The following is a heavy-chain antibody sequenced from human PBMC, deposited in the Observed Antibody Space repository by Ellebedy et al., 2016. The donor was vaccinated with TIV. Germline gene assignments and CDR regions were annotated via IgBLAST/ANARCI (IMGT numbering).Heavy chain of an antibody. V-gene: IGHV1-46*01. J-gene: IGHJ5*02. Sequence: AASVKVSCKASGYNFTSYYMHWVRQAPGQGLEWMGTINPRGGKMNYAEKFQGRVTLTRDTSTTTVHMELNSLKSEDTAIYYFARESRLGSSWSFEWFDPWGQGTLVTVSS. CDR2: INPRGGKM. CDR1: GYNFTSYY. D-gene: IGHD6-13*01. CDR3: ARESRLGSSWSFEWFDP.